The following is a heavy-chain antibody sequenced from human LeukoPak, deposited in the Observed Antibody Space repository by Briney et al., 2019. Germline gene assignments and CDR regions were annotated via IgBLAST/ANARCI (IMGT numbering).Heavy chain of an antibody. V-gene: IGHV3-21*01. Sequence: GGSLRLSCAASGFTFSSYSMNWVRQAPGKGLEWVSSISSCSSYIYYADSVKGRFTISRDNAKNSLYLRMNSLRAEDTAVYYCASVTLRYCSGGSCYPDYWGQGTLVTVSS. CDR2: ISSCSSYI. CDR3: ASVTLRYCSGGSCYPDY. D-gene: IGHD2-15*01. J-gene: IGHJ4*02. CDR1: GFTFSSYS.